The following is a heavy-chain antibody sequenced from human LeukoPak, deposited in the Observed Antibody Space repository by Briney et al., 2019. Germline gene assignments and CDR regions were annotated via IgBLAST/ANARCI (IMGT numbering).Heavy chain of an antibody. J-gene: IGHJ4*02. CDR2: IYYSGST. Sequence: SQTLSLTCTVSSGSISSGDYYWAWIRQPPGKGLEWIGYIYYSGSTYYNPSLNSRVTISIDTSKNQFSLKLSSVTAADTAVYYCARARLTGYFYAYFDYWGQGTLVTVSS. CDR3: ARARLTGYFYAYFDY. CDR1: SGSISSGDYY. D-gene: IGHD3-9*01. V-gene: IGHV4-30-4*08.